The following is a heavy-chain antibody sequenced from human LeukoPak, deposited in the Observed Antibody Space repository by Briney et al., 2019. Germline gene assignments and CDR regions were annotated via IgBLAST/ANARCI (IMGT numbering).Heavy chain of an antibody. CDR2: IYYTGST. D-gene: IGHD1-7*01. Sequence: PSETLSLTCTVSTGSISSHYWSWIRQTPGRGLEWIGYIYYTGSTNYNPSLKSRVTMSVDTSKNQFSLKLSSVTAADTAVYYCARGGSTDPGTHYFDYWGQGTLVTVSS. J-gene: IGHJ4*02. CDR3: ARGGSTDPGTHYFDY. CDR1: TGSISSHY. V-gene: IGHV4-59*11.